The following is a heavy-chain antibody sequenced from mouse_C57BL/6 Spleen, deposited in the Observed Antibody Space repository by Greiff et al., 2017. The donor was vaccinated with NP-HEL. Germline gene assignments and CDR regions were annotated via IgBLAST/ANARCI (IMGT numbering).Heavy chain of an antibody. J-gene: IGHJ3*01. CDR2: ILPGSGST. CDR1: GYTFTGYW. CDR3: ARWRGYDSAWFAY. Sequence: QVQLQQSGAELMKPGASVKLSCKATGYTFTGYWIEWVKQRPGHGLEWIGEILPGSGSTNYNEKFKGKATFTADTSSNTAYMQLSSLTTKDSAIYYCARWRGYDSAWFAYWGQGTLVTVSA. D-gene: IGHD2-4*01. V-gene: IGHV1-9*01.